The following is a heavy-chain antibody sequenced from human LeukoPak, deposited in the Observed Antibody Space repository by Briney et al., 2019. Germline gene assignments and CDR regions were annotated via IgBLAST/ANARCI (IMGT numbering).Heavy chain of an antibody. V-gene: IGHV3-74*01. Sequence: AGRSLRLSCAASGFTFSSYWMHWVRQAPGKGLVWVSRINSDGSSTSYADSVKGRFTISRDNAKNTLYLQMNSLRAEDTAVYYCARGGRYSYASFDYWGQGTLVTVSS. CDR3: ARGGRYSYASFDY. CDR1: GFTFSSYW. CDR2: INSDGSST. D-gene: IGHD5-18*01. J-gene: IGHJ4*02.